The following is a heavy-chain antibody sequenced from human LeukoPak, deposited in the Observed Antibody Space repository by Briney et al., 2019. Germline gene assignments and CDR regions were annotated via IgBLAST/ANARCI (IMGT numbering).Heavy chain of an antibody. Sequence: ASVKLSCKASGYTFTAYYMHWLRQAPGQGREWMGLINPTGTGTNYAKNFRGRVTMTRDTSTTTVYMELSSLTSEDTAVYYCAREEYGGYFDYWGQGTLVTVSS. CDR1: GYTFTAYY. J-gene: IGHJ4*02. D-gene: IGHD2-21*01. CDR2: INPTGTGT. CDR3: AREEYGGYFDY. V-gene: IGHV1-46*01.